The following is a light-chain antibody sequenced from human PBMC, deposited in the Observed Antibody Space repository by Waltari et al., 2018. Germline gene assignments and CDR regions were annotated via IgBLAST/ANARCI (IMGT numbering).Light chain of an antibody. Sequence: DIQMTQSPSSLSASVGDRVTITCRASQSISSYLNWYQQKPGKAPKLLIYAASSLQSGVPSRFSGSGSGTDFTLTITSLQPEDFATDYCQESYSTPFTFGPGTKVAIK. J-gene: IGKJ3*01. CDR1: QSISSY. CDR3: QESYSTPFT. V-gene: IGKV1-39*01. CDR2: AAS.